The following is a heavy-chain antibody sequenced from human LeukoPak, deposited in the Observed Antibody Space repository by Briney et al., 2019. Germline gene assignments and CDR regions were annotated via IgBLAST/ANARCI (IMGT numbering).Heavy chain of an antibody. V-gene: IGHV5-51*01. J-gene: IGHJ4*02. D-gene: IGHD5-18*01. CDR1: GYSFTSYW. CDR3: ARRPRSYGYISFGGEAPPFDY. Sequence: GESLKISCKGSGYSFTSYWIGWVRQMPGKGLEWMRIIYPGDSDTRYSPSFQGQVTISAVKSISTAYLQWSSLKASDTAMYYCARRPRSYGYISFGGEAPPFDYWGQGTLVTVSS. CDR2: IYPGDSDT.